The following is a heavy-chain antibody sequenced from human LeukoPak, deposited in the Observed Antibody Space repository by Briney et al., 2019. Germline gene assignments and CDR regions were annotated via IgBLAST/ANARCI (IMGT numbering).Heavy chain of an antibody. J-gene: IGHJ4*02. D-gene: IGHD3-9*01. V-gene: IGHV3-30-3*01. CDR2: ISYDGSNK. CDR3: ARDYDILTGSPGLRFDY. Sequence: PGRSLRLSCAASGFTFSSYAMHWVRQAPGKGLEWVAVISYDGSNKYYADSVKGRFTISRDNSKNTLCLQMNSLRAEDTAVYYCARDYDILTGSPGLRFDYWGQGTLVTVSS. CDR1: GFTFSSYA.